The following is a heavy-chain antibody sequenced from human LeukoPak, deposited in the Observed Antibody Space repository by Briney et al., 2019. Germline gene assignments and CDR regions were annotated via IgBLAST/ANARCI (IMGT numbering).Heavy chain of an antibody. V-gene: IGHV3-48*03. CDR2: ISCSGSTI. Sequence: GRSLRLSCAASGFTFSSYEMNWVRQAPGKGLEWVSYISCSGSTIYYADSVKGRFTISRDNAKNSLYLQMNSLRAEDTAVYYCARVSVPRDSSGWGYFDYWGQGTLVTVSS. D-gene: IGHD6-19*01. J-gene: IGHJ4*02. CDR3: ARVSVPRDSSGWGYFDY. CDR1: GFTFSSYE.